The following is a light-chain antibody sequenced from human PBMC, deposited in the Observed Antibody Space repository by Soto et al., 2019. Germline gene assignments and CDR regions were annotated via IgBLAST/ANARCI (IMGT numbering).Light chain of an antibody. Sequence: SALTQPASVSGSPGQSITISCTGTSSDVGGYNYVSWYQQHPGKAPKLMIYDVGTRPSGVSNRFSGSRSGNTASLTISGLQAEDEADYYCSSYTSSSTLVVFGTGTKLTVL. CDR2: DVG. V-gene: IGLV2-14*03. J-gene: IGLJ1*01. CDR1: SSDVGGYNY. CDR3: SSYTSSSTLVV.